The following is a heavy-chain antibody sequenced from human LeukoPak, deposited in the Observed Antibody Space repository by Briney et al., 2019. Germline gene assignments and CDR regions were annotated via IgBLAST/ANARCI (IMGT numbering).Heavy chain of an antibody. CDR2: IYTSGNT. CDR3: ARVLASDNDFWSGSRFWFDP. V-gene: IGHV4-61*02. D-gene: IGHD3-3*01. CDR1: GGSIRSGSYY. J-gene: IGHJ5*02. Sequence: SQTLSLTCTVSGGSIRSGSYYWTWIRQPAGKGLEWIGRIYTSGNTNYNLSLKSRVTISLDTSKNQFSLKLSSVTAADTAVYYCARVLASDNDFWSGSRFWFDPWGQGILVTVSS.